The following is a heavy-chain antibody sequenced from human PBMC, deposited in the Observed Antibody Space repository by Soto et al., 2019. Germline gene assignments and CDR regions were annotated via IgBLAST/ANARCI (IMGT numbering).Heavy chain of an antibody. V-gene: IGHV4-31*03. CDR1: GRSISSGGYY. CDR3: ARVCGGDCHNGMDV. J-gene: IGHJ6*02. D-gene: IGHD2-21*02. Sequence: QVQLQESGPGLVKPSQTLSLTCTVSGRSISSGGYYWSWIRQPPGKGLEWIGYIYYSGSTYSNPYLKSRVTISVDTSKNQFSRKLSSVTAADTAVYYCARVCGGDCHNGMDVWGQGTTVTVSS. CDR2: IYYSGST.